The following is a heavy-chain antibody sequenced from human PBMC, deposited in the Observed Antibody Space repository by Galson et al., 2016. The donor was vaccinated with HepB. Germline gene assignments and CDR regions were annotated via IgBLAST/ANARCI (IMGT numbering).Heavy chain of an antibody. CDR2: ISHEGRKK. Sequence: SLRLSCAASGFSFSRYAMHWVRQAPGKGLEWVAVISHEGRKKYYADSVKGRFTISRDNSKNSLDLQMSTLRADDTAVSFCAKEGGSRYFDWLLKNGYFQHWGQGTLVTVSS. J-gene: IGHJ1*01. V-gene: IGHV3-30*18. D-gene: IGHD3-9*01. CDR3: AKEGGSRYFDWLLKNGYFQH. CDR1: GFSFSRYA.